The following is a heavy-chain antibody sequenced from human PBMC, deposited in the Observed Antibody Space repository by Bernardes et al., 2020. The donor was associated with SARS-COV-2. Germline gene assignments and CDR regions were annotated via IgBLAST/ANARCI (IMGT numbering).Heavy chain of an antibody. CDR1: GGSFSGYY. CDR3: TRGLHKLGRRAFDI. J-gene: IGHJ3*02. D-gene: IGHD7-27*01. CDR2: INHSGST. Sequence: SETLSLTCAVYGGSFSGYYWSWIRQSPGKGLEWIGEINHSGSTNYNPSLKSRVTISVDTSKNQFSLKLSSVTAADTSLYYCTRGLHKLGRRAFDIWGQGTMVTVSS. V-gene: IGHV4-34*01.